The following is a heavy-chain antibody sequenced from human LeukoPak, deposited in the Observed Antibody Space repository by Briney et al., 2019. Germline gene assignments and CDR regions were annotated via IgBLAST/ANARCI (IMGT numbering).Heavy chain of an antibody. J-gene: IGHJ5*02. Sequence: GGSLRLSCAASGFTVSSNYMSWVRQAPGKGLEWVSVIYSGGSTYYADSVKGRFTISRDNSKNTLYLQMNSLRAEDTAVYYCARDQLYCSGGSCYSGRNNWFDPWGQGTLVTVSS. D-gene: IGHD2-15*01. CDR3: ARDQLYCSGGSCYSGRNNWFDP. CDR1: GFTVSSNY. CDR2: IYSGGST. V-gene: IGHV3-66*01.